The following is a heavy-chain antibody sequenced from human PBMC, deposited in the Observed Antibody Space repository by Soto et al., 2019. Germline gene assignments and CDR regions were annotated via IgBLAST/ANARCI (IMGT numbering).Heavy chain of an antibody. V-gene: IGHV3-23*01. D-gene: IGHD3-16*02. Sequence: GGSLRLSCAASGFTFSNYAMSWVRQAPGKGLEWVSAVSGSGVSTYYADSVKGRFTISRDNSKNTLYLQMNSLRVEDTAVYYCAKDRPPSSITFGGVIVREFYGMDVWGQGTTVTVSS. J-gene: IGHJ6*02. CDR1: GFTFSNYA. CDR2: VSGSGVST. CDR3: AKDRPPSSITFGGVIVREFYGMDV.